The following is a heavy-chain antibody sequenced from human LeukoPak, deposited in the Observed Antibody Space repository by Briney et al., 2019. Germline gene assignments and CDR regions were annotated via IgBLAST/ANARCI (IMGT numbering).Heavy chain of an antibody. CDR3: AKDAYGSLYYYYFMDV. CDR1: GFTFDEYA. J-gene: IGHJ6*03. D-gene: IGHD6-19*01. CDR2: ISGDGDTT. V-gene: IGHV3-43*02. Sequence: PGGSLRLSCAASGFTFDEYAMHWVRQAPGKGLEWVSLISGDGDTTYYADSVKGRFTISRDTSKNTLYLQMNRLRTEDTALYYCAKDAYGSLYYYYFMDVWGIGTTVTVSS.